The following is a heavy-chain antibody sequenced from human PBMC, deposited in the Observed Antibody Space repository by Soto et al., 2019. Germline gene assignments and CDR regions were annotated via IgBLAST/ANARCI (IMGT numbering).Heavy chain of an antibody. V-gene: IGHV2-5*02. D-gene: IGHD6-19*01. CDR1: GFSLSTSGVG. J-gene: IGHJ4*02. CDR3: AHRRNYISDWGLNYFDY. Sequence: SGPTLVNPTQTLTLTCTFSGFSLSTSGVGVGWIRQPPGKALEWLALIYWDDDKRYSPSLKSRLTITKDTSKNQVVLTMTNVDPVDTATYYCAHRRNYISDWGLNYFDYWGQGTLVTVSS. CDR2: IYWDDDK.